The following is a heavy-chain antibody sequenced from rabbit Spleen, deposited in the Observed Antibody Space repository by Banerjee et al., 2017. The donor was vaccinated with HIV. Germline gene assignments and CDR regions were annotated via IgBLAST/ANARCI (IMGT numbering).Heavy chain of an antibody. CDR1: GFTLSGYY. CDR3: ARAANNIGYSSGL. Sequence: QSLEESGGDLVKPGASLTLTCTASGFTLSGYYMCWVRQAPGKGLEWIACIYNGDGSTYYASWAKGRFTISKTSSTTVDLKMTSLTVADTATYFCARAANNIGYSSGLWGPGTLVTVS. D-gene: IGHD1-1*01. V-gene: IGHV1S40*01. J-gene: IGHJ4*01. CDR2: IYNGDGST.